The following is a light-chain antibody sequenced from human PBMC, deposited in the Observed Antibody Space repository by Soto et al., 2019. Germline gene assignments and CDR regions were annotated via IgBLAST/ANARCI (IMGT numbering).Light chain of an antibody. CDR3: SSYTSSSTLEVV. J-gene: IGLJ2*01. CDR1: SSDVGGYNY. CDR2: EVS. V-gene: IGLV2-14*01. Sequence: QSALTQPASVSGSPGQSITISCTGTSSDVGGYNYVSWYQQHPGKAPKLMIYEVSNRPPGVSNRFSGSKSGNTASLTISGLQAEDEADYYCSSYTSSSTLEVVFGGGTKVTVL.